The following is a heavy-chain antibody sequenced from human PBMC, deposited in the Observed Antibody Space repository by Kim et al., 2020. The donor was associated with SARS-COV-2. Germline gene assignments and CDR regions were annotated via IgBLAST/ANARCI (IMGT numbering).Heavy chain of an antibody. Sequence: ASVKVSCKASGYTFTSYAMNWVRQDPGQGLEWMGWINTNTGNPTYAQGFTGRFVFSLDTSVSTAYLQISSLKAEDTAVYYCARGGPTMVRGVIPYYFDYWGQGTLVTVSS. CDR1: GYTFTSYA. D-gene: IGHD3-10*01. CDR3: ARGGPTMVRGVIPYYFDY. J-gene: IGHJ4*02. CDR2: INTNTGNP. V-gene: IGHV7-4-1*02.